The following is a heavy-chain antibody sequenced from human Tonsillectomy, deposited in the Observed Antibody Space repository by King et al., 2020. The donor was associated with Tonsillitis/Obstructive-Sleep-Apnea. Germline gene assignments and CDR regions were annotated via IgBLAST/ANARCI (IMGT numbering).Heavy chain of an antibody. CDR2: MSYDGSDK. Sequence: VQLVESGGGVVQPGRSLRLSCAASGFTFSSYAMHWVRQAPGKGLEWVALMSYDGSDKYYADSVKGRFTISRDNSKKTLYLQMNSLSAEDTAVYYGSGGRGAYSSSSQSPFDIWGQGTMVTVSS. D-gene: IGHD6-6*01. V-gene: IGHV3-30*04. CDR1: GFTFSSYA. CDR3: SGGRGAYSSSSQSPFDI. J-gene: IGHJ3*02.